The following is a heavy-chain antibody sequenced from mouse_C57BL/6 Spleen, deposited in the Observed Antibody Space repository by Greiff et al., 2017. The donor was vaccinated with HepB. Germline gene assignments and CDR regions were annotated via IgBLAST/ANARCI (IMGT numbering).Heavy chain of an antibody. CDR3: ARERTGKGPYWYFDV. D-gene: IGHD4-1*01. CDR2: IWTGGGT. CDR1: GFSLTSYA. Sequence: VQVVESGPGLVAPSQSLSITCTVSGFSLTSYAISWVRQPPGKGLEWLGVIWTGGGTNYNSALKSRLSISKDNSKSQVFLKMNSLQTDDTARYYCARERTGKGPYWYFDVWGTGTTVTVSS. J-gene: IGHJ1*03. V-gene: IGHV2-9-1*01.